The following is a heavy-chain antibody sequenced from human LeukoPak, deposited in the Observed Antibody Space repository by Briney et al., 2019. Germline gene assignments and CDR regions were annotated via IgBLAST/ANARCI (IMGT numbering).Heavy chain of an antibody. CDR2: ISGSGGST. CDR1: GFTFSSYA. J-gene: IGHJ3*02. Sequence: GGSLRLSCAASGFTFSSYAMSWVRQAPGKGREWVSAISGSGGSTYYADSVKGRFTISRDNSKNTLYLQMNSLRAEDTAVYYCAKDFTRFGELEIDIWGQGTMVTVSS. CDR3: AKDFTRFGELEIDI. D-gene: IGHD3-10*01. V-gene: IGHV3-23*01.